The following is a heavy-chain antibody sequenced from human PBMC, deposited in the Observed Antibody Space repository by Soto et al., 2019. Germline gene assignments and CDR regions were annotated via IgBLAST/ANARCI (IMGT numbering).Heavy chain of an antibody. J-gene: IGHJ6*02. CDR3: ARVSSRRAGSGFYYYGMDV. V-gene: IGHV6-1*01. CDR1: GDSVSSNSAA. D-gene: IGHD6-19*01. CDR2: TYYRSKWYN. Sequence: PSQTLSLTCAISGDSVSSNSAAWNWIRQSPSRGLEWLGRTYYRSKWYNDYAVSVKSRITINPDTSKNQFSLQLNSVTPEDTAVYYCARVSSRRAGSGFYYYGMDVWGQGTTVTVSS.